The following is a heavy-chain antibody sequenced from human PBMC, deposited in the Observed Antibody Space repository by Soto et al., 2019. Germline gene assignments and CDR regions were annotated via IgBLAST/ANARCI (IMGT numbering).Heavy chain of an antibody. Sequence: SETMSLTCPVSGGSISSGGYYWSWIRQHPGKGLEWIGYIYYSGSTYYNPSLKSRVTISVDTSKNQFSLKLSSVTAADTAVYYCARDRGITMIPRVPKGWFAHWGQGPLVTVS. CDR2: IYYSGST. J-gene: IGHJ5*02. D-gene: IGHD3-22*01. CDR3: ARDRGITMIPRVPKGWFAH. V-gene: IGHV4-31*03. CDR1: GGSISSGGYY.